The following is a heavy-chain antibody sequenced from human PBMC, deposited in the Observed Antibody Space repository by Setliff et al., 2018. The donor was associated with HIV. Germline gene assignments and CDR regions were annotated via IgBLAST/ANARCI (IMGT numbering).Heavy chain of an antibody. CDR1: GFIFKTYD. CDR3: TRRGADNGGYPDY. Sequence: PGGSLRLSCVTSGFIFKTYDIHWVRQPSGKGLEWIARIRSKPNNYATSYAPSVKDRFTIFRDDSKNTAYLQMTRLKIEDTAVYYCTRRGADNGGYPDYWGQGTLVTVSS. CDR2: IRSKPNNYAT. D-gene: IGHD1-26*01. J-gene: IGHJ4*02. V-gene: IGHV3-73*01.